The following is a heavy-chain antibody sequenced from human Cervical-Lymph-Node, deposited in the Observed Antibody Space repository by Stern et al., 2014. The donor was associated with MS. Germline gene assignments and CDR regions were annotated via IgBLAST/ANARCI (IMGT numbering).Heavy chain of an antibody. Sequence: QLQLQESGPGLAKPSQTLSLTCTVSGASIKNDGYYWSWIRQLPGKGLEWIGYIYYTGSTYYNPSLKSRVTLSVDTSKSQFSLKLTSVTAADTAVYYCARGSPDSPYYFAMAVWGQGTTVTVSS. V-gene: IGHV4-31*03. CDR2: IYYTGST. CDR3: ARGSPDSPYYFAMAV. J-gene: IGHJ6*02. D-gene: IGHD3-3*01. CDR1: GASIKNDGYY.